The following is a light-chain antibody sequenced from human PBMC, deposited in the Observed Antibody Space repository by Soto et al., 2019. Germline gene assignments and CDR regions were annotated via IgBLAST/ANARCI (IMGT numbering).Light chain of an antibody. Sequence: QSVLTQPPSVSGAPGQRVTISCTGSSSNIGAGYDVHWYQQLPGTAPKLLIYGNSNRPSGVPDRFSGSKSGTSASLAITGLQAVDEADYYCQSYDSSLSAPVFGTGTKVTVL. CDR1: SSNIGAGYD. V-gene: IGLV1-40*01. CDR3: QSYDSSLSAPV. CDR2: GNS. J-gene: IGLJ1*01.